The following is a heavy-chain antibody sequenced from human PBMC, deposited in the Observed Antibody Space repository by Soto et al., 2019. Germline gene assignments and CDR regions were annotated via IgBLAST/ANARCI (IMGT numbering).Heavy chain of an antibody. CDR2: IYDSGNMY. CDR1: GGSISSYY. Sequence: SETLSLTCTVSGGSISSYYWSWIRQPAGKGLEWIGHIYDSGNMYFYNPSLKSRVTISADTSRNQFSLSLSFLTAADTAVYYCARVDHRGYFSVLTDFWGQGILVTVSS. V-gene: IGHV4-59*06. CDR3: ARVDHRGYFSVLTDF. D-gene: IGHD3-10*02. J-gene: IGHJ4*02.